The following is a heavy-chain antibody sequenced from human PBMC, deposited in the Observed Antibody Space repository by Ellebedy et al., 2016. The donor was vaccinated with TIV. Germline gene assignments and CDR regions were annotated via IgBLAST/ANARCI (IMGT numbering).Heavy chain of an antibody. V-gene: IGHV3-48*03. CDR1: GFTFTSYE. Sequence: PGGSLRLSCAASGFTFTSYEMNWVRQAPGKGLEGVSYISSSGFTIYYADSVKGRFTISRDNAKNLLYLQMNSLRGEDTAVYYCARGGAVAGTRIDYWGQGTLVTVSS. D-gene: IGHD6-19*01. CDR2: ISSSGFTI. J-gene: IGHJ4*02. CDR3: ARGGAVAGTRIDY.